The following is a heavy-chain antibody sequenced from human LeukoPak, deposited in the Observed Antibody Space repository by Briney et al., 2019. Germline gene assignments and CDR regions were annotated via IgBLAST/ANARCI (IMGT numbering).Heavy chain of an antibody. Sequence: GGSLRLSCAASGFTFSSYAMHWVRQAPGKGLEWVAVISYDGSNKYYADSVKGRFTISRDNSKNTLYLQMNSLRAEDTAVYYCARVTVTIVPYYYYYYMDVWGKGTTVTVSS. CDR2: ISYDGSNK. D-gene: IGHD4-17*01. J-gene: IGHJ6*03. V-gene: IGHV3-30*04. CDR1: GFTFSSYA. CDR3: ARVTVTIVPYYYYYYMDV.